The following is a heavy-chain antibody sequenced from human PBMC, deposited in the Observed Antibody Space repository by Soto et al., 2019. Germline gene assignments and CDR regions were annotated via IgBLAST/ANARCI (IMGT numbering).Heavy chain of an antibody. CDR1: GGSISGSTSY. CDR2: IYHSGST. CDR3: ATTNCSTTSCTSDY. D-gene: IGHD2-2*01. J-gene: IGHJ4*02. V-gene: IGHV4-39*01. Sequence: RSLTCTVSGGSISGSTSYWGWIRQPPGKGLEWIGSIYHSGSTYYSPSLKSRVTISADTSKNQFSLKLSSVTAEDTAVYYCATTNCSTTSCTSDYWGQGALVTVSS.